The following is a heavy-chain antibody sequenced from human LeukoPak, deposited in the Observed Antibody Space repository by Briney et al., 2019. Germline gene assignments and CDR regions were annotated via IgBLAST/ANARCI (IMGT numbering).Heavy chain of an antibody. CDR2: INPNSGGT. J-gene: IGHJ4*02. D-gene: IGHD1-26*01. Sequence: GASVKVSCKASGYTFTGYYMHWVRQAPGQGLEWMGWINPNSGGTNYAQKFQGRVTMTRDTSISTAYMELSRLRSDDTAVYYCAREDAGARTYFDYWGQGTLVTVSS. V-gene: IGHV1-2*02. CDR1: GYTFTGYY. CDR3: AREDAGARTYFDY.